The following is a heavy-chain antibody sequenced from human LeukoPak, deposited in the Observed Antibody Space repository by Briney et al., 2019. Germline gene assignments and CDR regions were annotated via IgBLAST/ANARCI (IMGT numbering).Heavy chain of an antibody. Sequence: SEKVSCKASGGTFSSYAISWVRQAPGQGLEWMGGIIPIFGTANYAQKFQGRVTITADESTSTAYMELSSLRSEDTAVYYCARPIGTRRYCSSTSCNDRDYYGMDVWGQGTTVTVSS. V-gene: IGHV1-69*01. D-gene: IGHD2-2*01. CDR2: IIPIFGTA. CDR3: ARPIGTRRYCSSTSCNDRDYYGMDV. J-gene: IGHJ6*02. CDR1: GGTFSSYA.